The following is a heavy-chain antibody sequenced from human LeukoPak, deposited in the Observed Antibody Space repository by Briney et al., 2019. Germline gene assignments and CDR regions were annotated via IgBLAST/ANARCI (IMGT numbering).Heavy chain of an antibody. D-gene: IGHD2-2*01. CDR1: GGSISSGSYY. Sequence: SQTLSLTCTVSGGSISSGSYYWSWIRQPPGKGLEWIGYIYHSGSTYYNPSLKSRVTISVDRSKNQFSLKLSSVTAADTAVYYCATYIVVVPAAIGWFDPWGQGTLVTVSS. CDR2: IYHSGST. V-gene: IGHV4-30-2*01. J-gene: IGHJ5*02. CDR3: ATYIVVVPAAIGWFDP.